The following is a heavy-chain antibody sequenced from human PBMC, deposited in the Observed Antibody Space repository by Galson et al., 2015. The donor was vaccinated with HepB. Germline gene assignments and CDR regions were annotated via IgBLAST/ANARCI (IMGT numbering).Heavy chain of an antibody. CDR1: GDSISNSNYY. D-gene: IGHD3/OR15-3a*01. J-gene: IGHJ4*02. Sequence: ETLSLTCTVSGDSISNSNYYWAWIRQPPGKGLEWIATIYHRGNTYYNPSLQHRVTISIDTSRNEFYLKVNPVTAADTALYYCARDRYSHNLDAEYWGQGTLVTVSS. V-gene: IGHV4-39*02. CDR3: ARDRYSHNLDAEY. CDR2: IYHRGNT.